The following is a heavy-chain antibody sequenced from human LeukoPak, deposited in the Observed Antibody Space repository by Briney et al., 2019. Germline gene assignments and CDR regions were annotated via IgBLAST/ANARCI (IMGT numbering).Heavy chain of an antibody. Sequence: GGSLRLSCAASGFTFSSYAMSWVRQAPGKGPEWVANIKQDGGEKYYVDSVKGRFAISRDNAKNSLYLQMNSLRAEDTAVYYCARYGNGAWLAHYAFDTWGQGTMVTVSS. CDR1: GFTFSSYA. D-gene: IGHD6-19*01. J-gene: IGHJ3*02. V-gene: IGHV3-7*01. CDR3: ARYGNGAWLAHYAFDT. CDR2: IKQDGGEK.